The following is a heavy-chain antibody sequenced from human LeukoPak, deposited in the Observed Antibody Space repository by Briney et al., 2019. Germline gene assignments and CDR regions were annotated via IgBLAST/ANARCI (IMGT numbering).Heavy chain of an antibody. CDR1: GFTVSSNY. Sequence: GGSLRLSCAASGFTVSSNYMSWVRQAPGKGLEWVSVIYSGGSTYYADSVKGRFTISRDNSKNTLYLQLNSLRAEDTAVYYCARVSVLRYFDWLFLFDYWGQGTLVTVSS. CDR2: IYSGGST. V-gene: IGHV3-66*01. D-gene: IGHD3-9*01. CDR3: ARVSVLRYFDWLFLFDY. J-gene: IGHJ4*02.